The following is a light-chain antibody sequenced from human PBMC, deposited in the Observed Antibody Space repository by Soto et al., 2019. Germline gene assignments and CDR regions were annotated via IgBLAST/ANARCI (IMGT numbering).Light chain of an antibody. Sequence: QSVLTQSSSASASLGSSVKLTCTLSSGHSSFIIAWLQQQPGKAPRYLMKLEGSGGYNKGSGVPDRFSGSSSGADRYLTISNLRFEGEADYYCEPWGSSTHAVFGGGIQLPAL. CDR2: LEGSGGY. CDR1: SGHSSFI. V-gene: IGLV4-60*02. CDR3: EPWGSSTHAV. J-gene: IGLJ7*02.